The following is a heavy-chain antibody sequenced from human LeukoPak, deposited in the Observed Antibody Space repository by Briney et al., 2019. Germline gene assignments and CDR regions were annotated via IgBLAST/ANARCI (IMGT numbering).Heavy chain of an antibody. J-gene: IGHJ4*02. D-gene: IGHD5-18*01. CDR3: AKSGKTWIQLWSLAFDY. CDR1: GFTFSIYA. Sequence: PGGSLRLSCAASGFTFSIYAISWGRHAPGKGLEWVSAISGSGGSTYYADSVKGRFTISRDNSKNTLYLQMNSLRAQNPAVYYCAKSGKTWIQLWSLAFDYWGQGTLVTVSS. V-gene: IGHV3-23*01. CDR2: ISGSGGST.